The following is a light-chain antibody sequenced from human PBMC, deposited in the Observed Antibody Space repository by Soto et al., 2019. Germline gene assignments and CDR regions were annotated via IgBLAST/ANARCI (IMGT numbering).Light chain of an antibody. V-gene: IGLV2-8*01. CDR3: VSNDGPKEV. CDR1: SSDVGGYNY. CDR2: EVT. J-gene: IGLJ2*01. Sequence: QSALTQPPSASGSPGQSVTISCTGTSSDVGGYNYVSWFQQYPGKAPKLLIYEVTKRPSWVPDRFSGSKSGNTASLTVSGLQAEDEADYDCVSNDGPKEVFGGVTKLTVL.